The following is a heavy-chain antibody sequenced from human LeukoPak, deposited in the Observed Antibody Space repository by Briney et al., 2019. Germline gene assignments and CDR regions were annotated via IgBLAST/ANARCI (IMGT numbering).Heavy chain of an antibody. CDR3: ARDSSGYYGSGSRNYYYYYMDV. Sequence: ASETLSLTCTVSGGSISSYYWSWIRQPAGKGLEWIGRIYTSGSTNYNPSLKSRVTMSVDTSKNQFSLKLSSVTAADTAVYYCARDSSGYYGSGSRNYYYYYMDVWGKGTTVTISS. D-gene: IGHD3-10*01. V-gene: IGHV4-4*07. CDR2: IYTSGST. CDR1: GGSISSYY. J-gene: IGHJ6*03.